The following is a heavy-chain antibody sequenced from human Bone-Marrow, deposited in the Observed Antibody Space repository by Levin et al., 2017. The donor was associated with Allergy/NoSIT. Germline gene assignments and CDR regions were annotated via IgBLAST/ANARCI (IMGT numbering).Heavy chain of an antibody. CDR2: IYTSGST. J-gene: IGHJ6*03. V-gene: IGHV4-61*02. D-gene: IGHD2-2*01. CDR3: AREWGDIVVVPAAMPRSYYYYYMDV. Sequence: SETLSLTCTVSGGSISSGSYYWSWIRQPAGTGLEWIGRIYTSGSTNYNPSLKSRVTISVDTSKNQFSLKLSSVTAADTAVYYCAREWGDIVVVPAAMPRSYYYYYMDVWGKGTTVTVSS. CDR1: GGSISSGSYY.